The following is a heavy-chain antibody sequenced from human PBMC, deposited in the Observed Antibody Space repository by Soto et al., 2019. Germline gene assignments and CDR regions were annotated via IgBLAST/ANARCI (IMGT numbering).Heavy chain of an antibody. V-gene: IGHV3-30-3*01. J-gene: IGHJ4*02. Sequence: QVQLVESGGGVVQPGRSLRLSCAASGFTFSSYAMHWDRQAPGKGLEWVAVISYDGSNKYYADSVKGRFTISRDNSKNTLYLQMNSLRAEDTAVYYCAREMTTVTTSFDYWGQGTLVTVSS. CDR1: GFTFSSYA. CDR3: AREMTTVTTSFDY. D-gene: IGHD4-17*01. CDR2: ISYDGSNK.